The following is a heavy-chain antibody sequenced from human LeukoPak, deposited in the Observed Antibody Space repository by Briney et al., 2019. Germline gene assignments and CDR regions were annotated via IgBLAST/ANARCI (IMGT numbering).Heavy chain of an antibody. CDR1: GGSVSSNSAA. D-gene: IGHD2-8*02. Sequence: SQTLSLTCAISGGSVSSNSAAWNWIRQSPSRGLEWLGRTYYRSKWYNDYAVSVKSRITINPDTSKNQFSLQLNSVTPEDTAVYYCARDGVVYAIAAGHWFDPWGQGTLVTVSS. J-gene: IGHJ5*02. CDR3: ARDGVVYAIAAGHWFDP. V-gene: IGHV6-1*01. CDR2: TYYRSKWYN.